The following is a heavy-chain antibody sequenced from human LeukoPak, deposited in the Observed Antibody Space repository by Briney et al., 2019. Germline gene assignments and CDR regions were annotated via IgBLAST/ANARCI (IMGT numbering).Heavy chain of an antibody. D-gene: IGHD7-27*01. CDR1: GGSVTDYY. CDR2: IYYTGT. CDR3: ASRKLGNDY. Sequence: PSQTLSLTCTVSGGSVTDYYWSWIRQSPGKGLEWIGYIYYTGTSYNPSLKSRVTISADTSKNQFSLKLISVTAADTAVYYCASRKLGNDYWGQGTLVTVSS. V-gene: IGHV4-59*02. J-gene: IGHJ4*02.